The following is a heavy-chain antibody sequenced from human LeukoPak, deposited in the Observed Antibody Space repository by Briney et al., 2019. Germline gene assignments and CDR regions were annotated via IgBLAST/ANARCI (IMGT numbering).Heavy chain of an antibody. CDR2: IYTSGST. CDR3: AREAIAAATWFDP. V-gene: IGHV4-4*07. Sequence: SETLSLTCTVSGGSISSYYWSRIRQPAGKGLEWVGRIYTSGSTNYNPSLKSRVTMSVDTSKNQFSLKLSSVTAADTAVYYCAREAIAAATWFDPWGQGTLVTVSS. CDR1: GGSISSYY. D-gene: IGHD6-13*01. J-gene: IGHJ5*02.